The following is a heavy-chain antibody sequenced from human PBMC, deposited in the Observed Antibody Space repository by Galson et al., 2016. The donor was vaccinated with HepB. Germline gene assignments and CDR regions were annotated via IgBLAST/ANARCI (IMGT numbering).Heavy chain of an antibody. Sequence: SLRLSCAASGFTFSDNYMSWIRQAPGKGLEWLSYITSTGSYTNYAGSVKGRFTGSRDNAKNSLYLQMNSLRAEDTAVYYCATGPPSYYDNSNGYYSGWGQGTLVTASS. J-gene: IGHJ4*02. D-gene: IGHD3-22*01. CDR2: ITSTGSYT. V-gene: IGHV3-11*06. CDR1: GFTFSDNY. CDR3: ATGPPSYYDNSNGYYSG.